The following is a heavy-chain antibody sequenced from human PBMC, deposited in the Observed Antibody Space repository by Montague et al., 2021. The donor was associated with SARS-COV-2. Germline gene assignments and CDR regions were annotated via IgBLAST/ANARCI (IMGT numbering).Heavy chain of an antibody. D-gene: IGHD2-21*01. CDR3: AKSNCGVNCHLAS. V-gene: IGHV3-23*01. Sequence: SLRLSCAASGFTFSTYSMNWVRQAPGKGLEWVATLRGRDSRRYYTDSVEGSFTISRDNVKNTLSLQMNSLRAEDTAIYYCAKSNCGVNCHLASWGQGTLVTVSS. CDR2: LRGRDSRR. CDR1: GFTFSTYS. J-gene: IGHJ5*01.